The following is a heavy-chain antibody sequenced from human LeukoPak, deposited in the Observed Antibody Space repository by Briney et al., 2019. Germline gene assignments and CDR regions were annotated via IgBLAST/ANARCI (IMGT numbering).Heavy chain of an antibody. V-gene: IGHV4-39*07. CDR2: IYHSGST. Sequence: SQTLSLTCTVSGGSISSGSYYWSWIRQPPGKGLEWIGEIYHSGSTNYNPSLKSRVTISVDKSKNQFSLKLSSVTAADTAVYYCARAGAGGESDDYWGQGTLVTVSS. J-gene: IGHJ4*02. D-gene: IGHD3-16*01. CDR1: GGSISSGSYY. CDR3: ARAGAGGESDDY.